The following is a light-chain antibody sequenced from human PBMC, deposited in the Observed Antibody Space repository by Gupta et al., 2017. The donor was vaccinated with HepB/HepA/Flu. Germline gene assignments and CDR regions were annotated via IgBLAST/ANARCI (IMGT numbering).Light chain of an antibody. CDR2: EAS. Sequence: DIQMTQSPSPLSASVGDRVTITCRDSQNINVWLAWYQQKPGEAPKLLIYEASSLERGVPSRFSGSGSGTEFTLTISSLQPEDFATYFCQQDYTYSKTFGQGTKLEIK. CDR1: QNINVW. J-gene: IGKJ1*01. CDR3: QQDYTYSKT. V-gene: IGKV1-5*03.